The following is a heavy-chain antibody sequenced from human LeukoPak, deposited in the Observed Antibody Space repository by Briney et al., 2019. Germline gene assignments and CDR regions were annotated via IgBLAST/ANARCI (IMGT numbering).Heavy chain of an antibody. CDR3: ARERCSSTSCLYYFDY. D-gene: IGHD2-2*01. V-gene: IGHV1-69*13. CDR1: GGTFSSYA. J-gene: IGHJ4*02. CDR2: IIPIFGTA. Sequence: ASVKVSCKASGGTFSSYAISWVRQAPGQGLEWMGGIIPIFGTANYAQKFQGRVTITADESTSTAYMELSSLRSEDTAVYYCARERCSSTSCLYYFDYWGQGTLVTVSS.